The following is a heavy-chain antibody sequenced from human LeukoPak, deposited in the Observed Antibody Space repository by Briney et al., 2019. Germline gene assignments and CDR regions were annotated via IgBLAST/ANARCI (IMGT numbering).Heavy chain of an antibody. J-gene: IGHJ4*02. D-gene: IGHD5-24*01. CDR3: ARGGMATFY. CDR1: GFTFDDYD. Sequence: GGSLRLSCAASGFTFDDYDMNWVRQAPGKGLEWVSGINWNGDTTGYADSLKGRFTISRDNAKNSLYLQMNRLRAEDTAVYYCARGGMATFYWGQGTLVTVSS. V-gene: IGHV3-20*04. CDR2: INWNGDTT.